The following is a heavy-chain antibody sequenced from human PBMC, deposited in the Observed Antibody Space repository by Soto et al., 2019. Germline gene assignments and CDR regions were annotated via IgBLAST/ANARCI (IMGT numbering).Heavy chain of an antibody. CDR2: ISGSGGST. V-gene: IGHV3-23*01. Sequence: EVQLLESGGGLVQPGGSLRLSCAASGFTFSSYAMSWVRQAPGKGLEWVSAISGSGGSTYYADSVKGRFTISRDNSKNTLYLQMNSLRADDTAVYYCAKAMTTVTRYYYYYMDVWGKGTTVTVSS. J-gene: IGHJ6*03. CDR3: AKAMTTVTRYYYYYMDV. D-gene: IGHD4-17*01. CDR1: GFTFSSYA.